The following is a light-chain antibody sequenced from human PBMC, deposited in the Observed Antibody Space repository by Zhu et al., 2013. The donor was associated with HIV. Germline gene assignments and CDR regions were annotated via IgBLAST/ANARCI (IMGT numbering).Light chain of an antibody. V-gene: IGKV3-15*01. CDR2: DAS. CDR1: QSVSSD. Sequence: EVVMTQSPATLSVSPGERATLSCRASQSVSSDLAWYQQKPGQAPRLLIYDASTRATGIPARFSGSGSGAEFTLTISSLESEDFAVYYCQQYNNWPLTFGGRDQGGDQT. CDR3: QQYNNWPLT. J-gene: IGKJ4*01.